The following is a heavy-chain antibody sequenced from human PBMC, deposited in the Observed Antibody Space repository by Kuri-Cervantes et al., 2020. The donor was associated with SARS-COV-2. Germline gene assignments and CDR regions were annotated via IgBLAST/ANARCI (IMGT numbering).Heavy chain of an antibody. J-gene: IGHJ4*02. CDR3: ARHAPFYYYDSSGYYPFDY. Sequence: GSLRLSCTVSGGSISSSSYYWGWIRQPPGKGLEWIGSIYYSGSTYYNPSLKSRVTISVDTSKNQFSLKLSSVTAADTAVYYCARHAPFYYYDSSGYYPFDYWGQGTLVTVSS. D-gene: IGHD3-22*01. V-gene: IGHV4-39*01. CDR2: IYYSGST. CDR1: GGSISSSSYY.